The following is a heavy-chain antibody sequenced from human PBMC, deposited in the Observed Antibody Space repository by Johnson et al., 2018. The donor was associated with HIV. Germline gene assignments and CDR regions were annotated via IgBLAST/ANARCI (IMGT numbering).Heavy chain of an antibody. J-gene: IGHJ3*02. V-gene: IGHV3-30-3*01. Sequence: QVQLVESGGGLVKPGGSLRLSCAASGFTFSSYAMHWVRQAPGKGLEWVAVISYDGSNKYYADSVKGRFTISRDNSKNTLYLQMNSLRAEDTAVYYCARDREDPSDSYGAFYIWGQGTMVTVSS. CDR3: ARDREDPSDSYGAFYI. CDR2: ISYDGSNK. D-gene: IGHD5-18*01. CDR1: GFTFSSYA.